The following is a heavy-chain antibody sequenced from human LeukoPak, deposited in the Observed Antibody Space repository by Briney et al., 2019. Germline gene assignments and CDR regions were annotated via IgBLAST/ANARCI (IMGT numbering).Heavy chain of an antibody. CDR3: SRLPVHYYDSGSYLYYFDY. CDR1: GDSISSSTYY. Sequence: PSETLSLTCTVSGDSISSSTYYWGWIRQPPGKGLEWIGTIYYSGTTYYNPSLKSRVTISIETSKNQFSLKVSSVTAADTAVYYCSRLPVHYYDSGSYLYYFDYWGQGTLVTVSS. D-gene: IGHD3-22*01. J-gene: IGHJ4*02. CDR2: IYYSGTT. V-gene: IGHV4-39*07.